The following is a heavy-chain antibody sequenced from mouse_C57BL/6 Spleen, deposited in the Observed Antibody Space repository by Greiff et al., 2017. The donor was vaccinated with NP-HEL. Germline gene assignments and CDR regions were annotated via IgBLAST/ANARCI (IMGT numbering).Heavy chain of an antibody. J-gene: IGHJ3*01. V-gene: IGHV3-6*01. CDR1: GYSITSGYY. CDR2: ISYDGSN. Sequence: EVKLVESGPGLVKPSQSLSLTCSVTGYSITSGYYWNWIRQFPGNKLEWMGYISYDGSNNYNPSLKNRISITRDTSKNQFFLKLNSVTTEDTATYYCARGGEAFAYWGQGTLVTVSA. CDR3: ARGGEAFAY.